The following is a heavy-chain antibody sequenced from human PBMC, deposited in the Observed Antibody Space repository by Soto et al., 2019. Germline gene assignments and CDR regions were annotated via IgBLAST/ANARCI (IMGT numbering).Heavy chain of an antibody. J-gene: IGHJ5*02. V-gene: IGHV1-69*04. Sequence: PVKVSCKASGGTFSSYTISCVRQAPGQGLEWMGRIIPILGIANYAQKFQGRVTITADKSTSTAYMELSSLRSEDTAVYYCARDSVRGVIIALNWFDPWGQGTLXTVSS. D-gene: IGHD3-10*01. CDR1: GGTFSSYT. CDR2: IIPILGIA. CDR3: ARDSVRGVIIALNWFDP.